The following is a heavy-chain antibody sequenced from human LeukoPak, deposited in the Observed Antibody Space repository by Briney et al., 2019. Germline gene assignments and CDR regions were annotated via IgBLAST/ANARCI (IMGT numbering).Heavy chain of an antibody. CDR1: GLPFSSYA. J-gene: IGHJ4*02. CDR2: LSGSGGST. D-gene: IGHD3-22*01. CDR3: AKEGYYYDSSGFFIYRIIDY. Sequence: GGSLSPSCAASGLPFSSYAMSGARQAPGKGLEWVSALSGSGGSTYYADSVKGRFTISRDNSKNTLYLQMNSLRAEDTAVYYCAKEGYYYDSSGFFIYRIIDYWGQGTLVTVSS. V-gene: IGHV3-23*01.